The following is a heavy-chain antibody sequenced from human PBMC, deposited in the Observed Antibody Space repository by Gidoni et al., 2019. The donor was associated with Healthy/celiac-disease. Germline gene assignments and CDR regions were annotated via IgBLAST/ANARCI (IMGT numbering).Heavy chain of an antibody. CDR2: IRSKANSYAP. CDR1: GVTFSGFA. V-gene: IGHV3-73*02. Sequence: ELQLVESGGGWVQPGGALKLSWAAFGVTFSGFAMHWVRQAPGKGLEWVGRIRSKANSYAPAYAGSVKGRCTISRDDSKNKAYLQMNSLKTEDTAVYYCTSWKGYSYGYDYWGQGTLVTVSS. D-gene: IGHD5-18*01. CDR3: TSWKGYSYGYDY. J-gene: IGHJ4*02.